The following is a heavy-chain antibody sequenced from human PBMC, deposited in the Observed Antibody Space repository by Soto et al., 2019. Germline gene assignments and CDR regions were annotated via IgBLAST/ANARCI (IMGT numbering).Heavy chain of an antibody. Sequence: GGSLRLSCAASEFTFSSYAMHWVRQAPGRGLEWVAIISYDGSNKYYADSVKGRFTISRDNSDNTLYLQMNSLRAEDTALYYCARDLGYYDSSGRKTNWFDPWGQGTLVTVSS. CDR2: ISYDGSNK. V-gene: IGHV3-30-3*01. CDR3: ARDLGYYDSSGRKTNWFDP. CDR1: EFTFSSYA. D-gene: IGHD3-22*01. J-gene: IGHJ5*02.